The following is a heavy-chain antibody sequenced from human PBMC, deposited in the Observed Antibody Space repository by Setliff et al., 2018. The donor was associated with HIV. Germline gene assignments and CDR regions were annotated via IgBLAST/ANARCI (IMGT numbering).Heavy chain of an antibody. Sequence: ASVKVSCKSSGYSFGDYYIHWVRQAPGQGLEWMGVINPAGGNSHYAQKFQGRVTVTRDASTSTVYMDLSSLRSDDTAVYFCARVYCSIASCYDEYYGMDVWGQGTTVTVSS. J-gene: IGHJ6*02. D-gene: IGHD2-2*01. CDR2: INPAGGNS. CDR1: GYSFGDYY. V-gene: IGHV1-46*01. CDR3: ARVYCSIASCYDEYYGMDV.